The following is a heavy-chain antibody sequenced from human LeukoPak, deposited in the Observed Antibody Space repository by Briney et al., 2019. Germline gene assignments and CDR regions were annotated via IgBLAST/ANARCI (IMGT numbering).Heavy chain of an antibody. CDR2: IKSKTDGGTT. D-gene: IGHD3-10*01. CDR3: TTDRIPGDAFDI. J-gene: IGHJ3*02. V-gene: IGHV3-15*01. CDR1: GFTFSNAW. Sequence: GGSLRLSCAASGFTFSNAWMSWVRQAPGKGLEWVGRIKSKTDGGTTDYAAPVKGRFTISRDDSKNTLYLQMNSLKTEDTAVYYCTTDRIPGDAFDIWGQGTMVTVSS.